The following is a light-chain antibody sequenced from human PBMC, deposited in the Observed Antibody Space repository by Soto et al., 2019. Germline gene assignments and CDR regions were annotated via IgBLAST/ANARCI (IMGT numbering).Light chain of an antibody. J-gene: IGKJ1*01. Sequence: EIVMTQSPATLSVSPGERATLSCRASQSVSSNLAWYQQKPGQAPRLLIYDASHRATGIPARFSGSGSGTDFTLTISSLEPEDFAVYYCQQRSNWPKTFGQGDQGGYQ. CDR2: DAS. CDR3: QQRSNWPKT. CDR1: QSVSSN. V-gene: IGKV3-11*01.